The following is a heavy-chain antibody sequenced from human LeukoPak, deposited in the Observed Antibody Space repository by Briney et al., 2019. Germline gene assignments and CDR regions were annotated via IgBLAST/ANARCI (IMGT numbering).Heavy chain of an antibody. CDR1: GVSINTQY. CDR2: IYTSVTT. D-gene: IGHD3-9*01. CDR3: ARYYQYDSLDV. J-gene: IGHJ3*01. Sequence: SETLSLTCTVSGVSINTQYWAWARQPPGGGLEWIGFIYTSVTTIYNPSLKSRVTMSLDTSKSQFSLKLSSVSAADTAVYFCARYYQYDSLDVWGQGTMVTVSS. V-gene: IGHV4-4*09.